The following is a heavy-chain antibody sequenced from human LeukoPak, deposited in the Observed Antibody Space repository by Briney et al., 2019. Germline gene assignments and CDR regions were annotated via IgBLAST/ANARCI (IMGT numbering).Heavy chain of an antibody. D-gene: IGHD6-19*01. CDR2: ISGSGGST. CDR3: VKASHPIAVAGYFDY. CDR1: GFTFSSYG. V-gene: IGHV3-23*01. Sequence: GASLRLSCTASGFTFSSYGMSWVRQAPGQGLEWVSAISGSGGSTNYADSVKGRFTITRDNSKKTLYLQMNSLRAEATAVYYCVKASHPIAVAGYFDYWGQGTLVTVSS. J-gene: IGHJ4*02.